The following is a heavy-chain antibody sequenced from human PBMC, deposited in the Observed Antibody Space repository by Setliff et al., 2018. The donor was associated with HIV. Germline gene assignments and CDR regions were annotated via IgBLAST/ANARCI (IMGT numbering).Heavy chain of an antibody. V-gene: IGHV4-4*02. CDR2: IYHSGST. J-gene: IGHJ6*02. CDR3: ARGGGNYYYGLNV. D-gene: IGHD3-10*01. Sequence: SETLSLTCAVSGGSVSSSNWWSWVRQPPGKGLEWIGEIYHSGSTNYNPSLKSRVTISVDKSTNQFSLKLTFVTAADTAVYYCARGGGNYYYGLNVWGQGTTVTVSS. CDR1: GGSVSSSNW.